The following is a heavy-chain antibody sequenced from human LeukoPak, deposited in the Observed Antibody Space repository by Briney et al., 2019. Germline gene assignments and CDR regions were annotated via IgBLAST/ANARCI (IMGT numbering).Heavy chain of an antibody. J-gene: IGHJ4*02. CDR2: IYYSGST. D-gene: IGHD4-11*01. V-gene: IGHV4-39*01. Sequence: SETLSLTCTVSGGSISSYYCGWIRQPPGKGLEWIGSIYYSGSTYYNPSLKSRVTISVDTSKNQFSLKLSSVTAADTAVYYCARQNLNYFIDYWGQGTLVTVSS. CDR3: ARQNLNYFIDY. CDR1: GGSISSYY.